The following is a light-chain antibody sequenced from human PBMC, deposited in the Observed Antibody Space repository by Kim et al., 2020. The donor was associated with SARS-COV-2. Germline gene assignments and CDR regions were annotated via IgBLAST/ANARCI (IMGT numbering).Light chain of an antibody. Sequence: GQRVPIPCSGSSSNIGSNYVYWYQQLPGTAPKLLIYRNNQRPSGVPDRFSGSKSGTSASLAISGLRSEDEADYYCAAWDDSLSGLVFGGGTQLTVL. CDR1: SSNIGSNY. CDR3: AAWDDSLSGLV. CDR2: RNN. V-gene: IGLV1-47*01. J-gene: IGLJ2*01.